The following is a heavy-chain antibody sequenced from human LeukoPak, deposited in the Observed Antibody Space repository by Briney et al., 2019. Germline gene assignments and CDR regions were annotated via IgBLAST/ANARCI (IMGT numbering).Heavy chain of an antibody. D-gene: IGHD5-18*01. J-gene: IGHJ2*01. CDR3: ANDCVDTAMVTYFDL. Sequence: GGSLRLSCAASGFTFSSYAMSWVRQAPGKGLEWVSAISGSGGSTYYADSVKGRFTISRDNSKNTLYLQMNSLRAEDTAVYYCANDCVDTAMVTYFDLWGRGTLVTVSS. CDR2: ISGSGGST. CDR1: GFTFSSYA. V-gene: IGHV3-23*01.